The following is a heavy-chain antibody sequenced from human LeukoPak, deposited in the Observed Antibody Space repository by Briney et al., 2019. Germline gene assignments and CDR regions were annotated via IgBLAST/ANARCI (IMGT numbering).Heavy chain of an antibody. CDR2: IYTSGST. J-gene: IGHJ4*02. V-gene: IGHV4-4*07. Sequence: KPSETLSLTCTVSGGSMSSYYWSWIRHPAGKGLEWIGRIYTSGSTNYNPSLKSRVTMSVDTSKNQFSLKLSSVTAADTAMYYCARDGQRGGDFDYWGQGTLVTVSS. CDR1: GGSMSSYY. CDR3: ARDGQRGGDFDY. D-gene: IGHD3-16*01.